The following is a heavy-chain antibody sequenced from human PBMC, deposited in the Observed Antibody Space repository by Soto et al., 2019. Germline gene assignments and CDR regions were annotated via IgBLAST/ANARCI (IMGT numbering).Heavy chain of an antibody. V-gene: IGHV1-46*04. CDR2: INPSGGST. CDR3: AKNYDILTGYYKGAFDI. J-gene: IGHJ3*02. D-gene: IGHD3-9*01. Sequence: ASVKVSCKASGYTFTRHYMHWVRQAPGQGLEWMGMINPSGGSTTYADSVKGRFTISRDNSKNTLYLQMNSLRAEDTAVYYCAKNYDILTGYYKGAFDIWGQGTMVTVSS. CDR1: GYTFTRHY.